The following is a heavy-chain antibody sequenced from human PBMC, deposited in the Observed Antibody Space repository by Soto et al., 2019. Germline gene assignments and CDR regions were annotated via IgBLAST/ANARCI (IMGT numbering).Heavy chain of an antibody. D-gene: IGHD2-2*01. V-gene: IGHV3-30-3*01. Sequence: QVQLVESGGGVVQPGRSLSLSCAASGFTFSSYVMYWVRQAPGKGMDWVAVISYHGSSEYYADSVKGRFTISRDNSRNTRYLQMNSLRAEDTAVYYCARGGCSSTSCYHWFDPWGQGSLVTVSS. CDR3: ARGGCSSTSCYHWFDP. CDR1: GFTFSSYV. J-gene: IGHJ5*02. CDR2: ISYHGSSE.